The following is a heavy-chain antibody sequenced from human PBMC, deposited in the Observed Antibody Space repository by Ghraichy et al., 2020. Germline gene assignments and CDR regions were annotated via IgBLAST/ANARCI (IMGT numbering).Heavy chain of an antibody. V-gene: IGHV4-39*01. CDR1: GGSISSSSYY. J-gene: IGHJ2*01. D-gene: IGHD4-17*01. CDR2: IYYSGST. Sequence: SQTLSLTCTVSGGSISSSSYYWGWIRQPPGKGLEWIGSIYYSGSTYYNPSLKSRVTISVDTSKNQFSLKLSSVTAADTAVYYCARPQDDYGVWYFDLWGRGTLVTVSS. CDR3: ARPQDDYGVWYFDL.